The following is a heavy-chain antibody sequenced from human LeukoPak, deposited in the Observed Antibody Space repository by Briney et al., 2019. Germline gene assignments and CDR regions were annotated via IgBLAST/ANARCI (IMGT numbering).Heavy chain of an antibody. CDR2: MNPNSGNT. J-gene: IGHJ6*02. CDR1: GYTFTSYD. V-gene: IGHV1-8*01. Sequence: ASVKVSCKASGYTFTSYDINWVRQATGQGLEWMGWMNPNSGNTGYAQKFQGRVTMTRNTSISTAYMELSSLRSEDTAVYYCARTGGSSWPYYYYGMGVWGQGTTVTVSS. CDR3: ARTGGSSWPYYYYGMGV. D-gene: IGHD6-13*01.